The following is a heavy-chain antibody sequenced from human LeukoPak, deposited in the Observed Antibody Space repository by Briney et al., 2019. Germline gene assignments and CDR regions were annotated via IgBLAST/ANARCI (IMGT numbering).Heavy chain of an antibody. CDR1: GGSISSGSYY. CDR3: AADMTTDAFDI. D-gene: IGHD4-11*01. J-gene: IGHJ3*02. CDR2: IYTSGST. V-gene: IGHV4-61*02. Sequence: SETLSLTCTVSGGSISSGSYYWSWIRQPAGKGLEWIGRIYTSGSTNYNPSLKSRVTISVDTFKNQFSLKLSSVTAADTAVYYCAADMTTDAFDIWGQGTMVTVSS.